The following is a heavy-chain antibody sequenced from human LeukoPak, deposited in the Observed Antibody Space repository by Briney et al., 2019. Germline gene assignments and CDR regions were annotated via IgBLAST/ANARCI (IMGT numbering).Heavy chain of an antibody. CDR3: AREFTIHILRYGMDV. D-gene: IGHD3-3*01. Sequence: PGGSLRLSCAASGLTFSSHWMHWVRQAPGKGLVWVSRITNDGSSTTYADSVKGRFTISRDNAKNMLYLQVNSLRAEDTAVYYCAREFTIHILRYGMDVWGQGTTVTVSS. V-gene: IGHV3-74*01. CDR1: GLTFSSHW. CDR2: ITNDGSST. J-gene: IGHJ6*02.